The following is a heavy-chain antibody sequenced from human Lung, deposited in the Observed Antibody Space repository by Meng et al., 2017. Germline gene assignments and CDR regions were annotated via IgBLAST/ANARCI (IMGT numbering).Heavy chain of an antibody. J-gene: IGHJ4*02. Sequence: QVQLQQWGAGRLKPSETLSLTCVVSGGSFSDYYWGWIRQPPGKGLEWIGEINHSGSTNYNPSLESRATISVDTSQNNLSLKLSSVTAADSAVYYCARGPTTMAHDFDYWGQGTLVTVSS. D-gene: IGHD4-11*01. CDR1: GGSFSDYY. CDR2: INHSGST. V-gene: IGHV4-34*01. CDR3: ARGPTTMAHDFDY.